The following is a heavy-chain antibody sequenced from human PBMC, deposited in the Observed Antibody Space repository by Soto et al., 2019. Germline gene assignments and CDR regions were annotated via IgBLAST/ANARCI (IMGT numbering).Heavy chain of an antibody. D-gene: IGHD2-15*01. Sequence: ASVKVSCKASGYTFTGYYMHWVRQAPGQGLEWMGWINPNSGGTNYAQKFQGWVTMTRDTSISTAYMELSRLRSDDTAVYYCARGPPSVGSLPLIQGCAFDSRAQRTMDTGSS. V-gene: IGHV1-2*04. CDR3: ARGPPSVGSLPLIQGCAFDS. CDR1: GYTFTGYY. CDR2: INPNSGGT. J-gene: IGHJ3*02.